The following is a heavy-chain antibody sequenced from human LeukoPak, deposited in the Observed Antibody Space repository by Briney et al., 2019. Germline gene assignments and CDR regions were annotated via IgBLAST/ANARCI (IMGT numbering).Heavy chain of an antibody. CDR2: IYYSGST. CDR1: GGSISSSSIDY. V-gene: IGHV4-39*01. CDR3: ARHQRLLSWFDP. J-gene: IGHJ5*02. D-gene: IGHD2-15*01. Sequence: SETLSLTCTVSGGSISSSSIDYWGWIRQPPGKWLEWIGSIYYSGSTYYNPSLKSRVTISVDTSKNQFSLKVNSMTATDTAVYYCARHQRLLSWFDPWGQGTLVTVSS.